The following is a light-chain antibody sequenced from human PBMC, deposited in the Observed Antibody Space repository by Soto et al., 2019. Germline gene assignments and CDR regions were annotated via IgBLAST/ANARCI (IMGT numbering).Light chain of an antibody. Sequence: EIVLTPSPGTLSLSPGERATLSCKASQSVSSSYFAWYQQKPGQAPRLLIYGASSRATVRTVRFSGSGSGTDFALTISRLEPEAFAVYYCQQYGSSPPYTFGQGTKLEIK. CDR3: QQYGSSPPYT. V-gene: IGKV3-20*01. CDR2: GAS. J-gene: IGKJ2*01. CDR1: QSVSSSY.